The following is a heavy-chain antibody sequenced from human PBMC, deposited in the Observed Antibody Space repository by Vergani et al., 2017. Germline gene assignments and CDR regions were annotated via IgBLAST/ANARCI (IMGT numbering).Heavy chain of an antibody. V-gene: IGHV1-69*02. CDR1: GGTFSSYT. J-gene: IGHJ3*02. D-gene: IGHD2-2*01. CDR2: IIPILGIA. CDR3: ATGDVVPAAMVAFDI. Sequence: QVQLVQSGAEVKKPGSSVKVSCKASGGTFSSYTISWVRQAPGQGLEWMRRIIPILGIANYAQKFQGRVTITADKSTSTAYMELSSLRSEDTAVYYCATGDVVPAAMVAFDIWGQGTMVTVSS.